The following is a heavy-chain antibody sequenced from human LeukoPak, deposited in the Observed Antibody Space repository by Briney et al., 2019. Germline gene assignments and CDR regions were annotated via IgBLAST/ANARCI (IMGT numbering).Heavy chain of an antibody. V-gene: IGHV3-64*01. D-gene: IGHD4-23*01. CDR3: AIVGGGGWFAS. Sequence: LPGGSLRLSCAASGFTFSSYAIHWVRQAPGKGLEYVSAISSNGGSTYYANSVKGRFTISRDNSKNTLYLRTGSVRAEDMAVYYCAIVGGGGWFASWGQGTLVTVSS. CDR1: GFTFSSYA. J-gene: IGHJ5*01. CDR2: ISSNGGST.